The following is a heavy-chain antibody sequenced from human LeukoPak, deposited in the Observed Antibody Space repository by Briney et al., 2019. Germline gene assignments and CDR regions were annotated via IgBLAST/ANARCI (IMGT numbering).Heavy chain of an antibody. J-gene: IGHJ3*02. V-gene: IGHV3-48*01. CDR2: ISSSSSTI. CDR1: GFTFSSYS. CDR3: ARNYGDYPDAFDI. D-gene: IGHD4-17*01. Sequence: GGSLRLSCAASGFTFSSYSMNWVRQAPGKGLEWVSYISSSSSTIYYADSVKGRFTISRDNAKHSLYLQMNSLRAEDTAVYYCARNYGDYPDAFDIWGQGTMVTVSS.